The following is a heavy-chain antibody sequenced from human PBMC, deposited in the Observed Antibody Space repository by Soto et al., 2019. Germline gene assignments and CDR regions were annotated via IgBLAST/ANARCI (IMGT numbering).Heavy chain of an antibody. CDR3: ARTPRGHYDSSGYSDY. V-gene: IGHV1-2*02. J-gene: IGHJ4*02. CDR1: GYTFTGYY. CDR2: INPNSGGT. Sequence: ASVKVSCKASGYTFTGYYMHWVRQAPGQGLEWMGWINPNSGGTNYAQKFQGRVTMTRDTSISTAYMELSRLRSDDTAVYYCARTPRGHYDSSGYSDYWGQGTLVTVSS. D-gene: IGHD3-22*01.